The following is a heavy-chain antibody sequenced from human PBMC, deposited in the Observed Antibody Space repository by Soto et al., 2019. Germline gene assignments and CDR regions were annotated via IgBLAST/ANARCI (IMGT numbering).Heavy chain of an antibody. J-gene: IGHJ6*03. CDR1: GFTFSSYW. CDR2: INSDGSST. V-gene: IGHV3-74*01. CDR3: ARGWTLITIFVVGTGYMDV. D-gene: IGHD3-3*01. Sequence: GGSLRLSCAASGFTFSSYWMHWVRQAPGKGLVWVSRINSDGSSTSYADSVKGRFTISRDNAKKTLYLQMNSLRAEDTAVYYCARGWTLITIFVVGTGYMDVWGKGTTVTVSS.